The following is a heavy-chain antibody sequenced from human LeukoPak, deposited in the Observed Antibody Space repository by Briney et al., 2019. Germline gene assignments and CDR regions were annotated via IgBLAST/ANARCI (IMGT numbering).Heavy chain of an antibody. CDR1: GGSISSNTYY. J-gene: IGHJ4*02. V-gene: IGHV4-39*07. Sequence: SETLSLTCTVSGGSISSNTYYWAWIRQAPGKGLEWTGSVYFSGSAYYNPSLKSRATTSIDTSKNQFSLRLASVTAADTAVYFCARDPATGTGFDFWGQGTLVTVSS. CDR2: VYFSGSA. CDR3: ARDPATGTGFDF. D-gene: IGHD3-9*01.